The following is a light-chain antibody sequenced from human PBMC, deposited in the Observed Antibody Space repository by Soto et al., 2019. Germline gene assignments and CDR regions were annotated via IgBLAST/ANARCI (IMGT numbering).Light chain of an antibody. CDR1: SSDVGGYNY. CDR3: SSYAGSNNVV. V-gene: IGLV2-8*01. CDR2: EVS. J-gene: IGLJ2*01. Sequence: QSVLTQPPSASGSAGQSVTISCTGTSSDVGGYNYVSWYQQHPGKAPKLMIYEVSKRPSGVPDRFSGSKSGNTASLTVSGLQAEDEADYYCSSYAGSNNVVFGGGTKLTVL.